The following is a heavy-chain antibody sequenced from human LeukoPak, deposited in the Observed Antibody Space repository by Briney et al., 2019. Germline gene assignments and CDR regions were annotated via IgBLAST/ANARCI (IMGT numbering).Heavy chain of an antibody. CDR3: AREGPGFDY. D-gene: IGHD2-8*02. V-gene: IGHV1-18*01. CDR2: ISGYSGDT. Sequence: ASVKVSCKASGYTFTSYGIAWVRQAPGQGLEWMGRISGYSGDTIYSQKLQGRAIMTTDTTTNTAYMELRSLRSDDTAVYYCAREGPGFDYWGQGTLVTVSS. CDR1: GYTFTSYG. J-gene: IGHJ4*02.